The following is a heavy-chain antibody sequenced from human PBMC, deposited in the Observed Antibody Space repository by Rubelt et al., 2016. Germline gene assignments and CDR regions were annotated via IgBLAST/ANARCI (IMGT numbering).Heavy chain of an antibody. J-gene: IGHJ4*02. D-gene: IGHD1-1*01. Sequence: VESGGGLVQPGGFLKLACAASGLKFSGSAIHWVRQASGKGLEWIGRIRTKANSYATGYGASVKGRFTISRDDSKNTAYLQMNSLKTEDTAVYYCTRQELTTTGTTQNFDYWGQGTLVTVSS. V-gene: IGHV3-73*01. CDR3: TRQELTTTGTTQNFDY. CDR2: IRTKANSYAT. CDR1: GLKFSGSA.